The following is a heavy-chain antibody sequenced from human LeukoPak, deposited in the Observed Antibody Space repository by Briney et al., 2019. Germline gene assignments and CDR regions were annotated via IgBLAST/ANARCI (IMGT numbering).Heavy chain of an antibody. D-gene: IGHD3-22*01. CDR3: ARDYYDSSGYYYSHYYYGMDV. Sequence: SVEVSCKASGGTFSSYAISWVRQAPGQGLEWMGGIIPIFGTANYAQKFQGRVTITADESTSTAYMELSSLRSEDTAVYYCARDYYDSSGYYYSHYYYGMDVWGQGTTVTASS. V-gene: IGHV1-69*13. CDR2: IIPIFGTA. CDR1: GGTFSSYA. J-gene: IGHJ6*02.